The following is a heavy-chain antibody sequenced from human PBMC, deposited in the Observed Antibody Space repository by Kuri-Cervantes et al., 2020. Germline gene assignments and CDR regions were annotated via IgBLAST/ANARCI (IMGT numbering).Heavy chain of an antibody. Sequence: SVKVSCKASGGTFSSYTISWVRQAPGQGLEWMGRIIPILGTANYAQKFQGRVTITADESTSTAYMELSSLRSEDTAVYYCASGGEGYCSGGSCYPGYFDYWGQGTLVTVSS. CDR1: GGTFSSYT. CDR2: IIPILGTA. D-gene: IGHD2-15*01. CDR3: ASGGEGYCSGGSCYPGYFDY. J-gene: IGHJ4*02. V-gene: IGHV1-69*08.